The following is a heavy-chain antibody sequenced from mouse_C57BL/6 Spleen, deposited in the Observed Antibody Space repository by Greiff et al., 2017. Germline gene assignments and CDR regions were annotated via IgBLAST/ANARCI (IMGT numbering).Heavy chain of an antibody. V-gene: IGHV5-4*03. D-gene: IGHD2-2*01. Sequence: EVKLMESGGGLVKPGGSLKLSCAASGFTFSSYAMSWVRQTPEKRLEWVATISDGGSYTYYPDNVKGRFTISRDNAKNNLYLQMSHLTSEDTAMYYCARAQDYGYDYWGQGTTLTVSS. CDR3: ARAQDYGYDY. J-gene: IGHJ2*01. CDR1: GFTFSSYA. CDR2: ISDGGSYT.